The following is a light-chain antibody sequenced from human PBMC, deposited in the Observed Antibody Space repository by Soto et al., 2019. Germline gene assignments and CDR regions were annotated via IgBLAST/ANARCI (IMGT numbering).Light chain of an antibody. CDR2: VAS. CDR3: QQYGSLPWT. Sequence: EIVLTQSPGTLSLSPGERATLSCRASQSVSSSYLAWYQQKRGQPPRLLIYVASRRATGIPDRFSGSGSGTDFTLTISRLEPEDFAVYFCQQYGSLPWTFGQGTTLEIK. CDR1: QSVSSSY. V-gene: IGKV3-20*01. J-gene: IGKJ1*01.